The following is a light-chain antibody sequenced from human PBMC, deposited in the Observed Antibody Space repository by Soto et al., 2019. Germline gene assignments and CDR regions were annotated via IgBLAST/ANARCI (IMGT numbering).Light chain of an antibody. CDR3: QQSYSTPWT. J-gene: IGKJ1*01. V-gene: IGKV1-39*01. Sequence: DIQMTQSPSSLSASVGDRVTITCRASQSISSYLNWYQQKPGKAPKLLIYAASSLQSGVPSRFSGRGSWTDFTLTISSLQPEDFATYYGQQSYSTPWTFGQGTKVEIK. CDR1: QSISSY. CDR2: AAS.